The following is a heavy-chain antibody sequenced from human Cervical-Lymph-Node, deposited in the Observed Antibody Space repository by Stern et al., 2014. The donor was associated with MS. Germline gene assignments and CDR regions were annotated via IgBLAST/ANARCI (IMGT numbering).Heavy chain of an antibody. CDR3: ASSGFYARDPHY. CDR1: GYTFTTYD. D-gene: IGHD3-22*01. Sequence: QVQLMQSGAEVKKPGASVKVSCKASGYTFTTYDINWVRQATGQGLEWMGWMNPNSGHTGSAQKFQGRLTMTRNTSISTAYMELSSLRSEDTAVYYCASSGFYARDPHYWGQGTLVTVSS. V-gene: IGHV1-8*01. CDR2: MNPNSGHT. J-gene: IGHJ4*02.